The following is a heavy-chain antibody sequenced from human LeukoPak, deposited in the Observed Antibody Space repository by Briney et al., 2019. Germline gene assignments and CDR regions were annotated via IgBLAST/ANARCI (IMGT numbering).Heavy chain of an antibody. Sequence: GGSLRLSCAASGLSFSSFAMSWVRQGPARGLEWVSSNRSNGETFYADSVKGRFTLSSDSSRNTVYFQLNNLRVEDTAIYYCAKASWVSSTDAVRWGQGTLVTVSS. D-gene: IGHD3-16*01. CDR3: AKASWVSSTDAVR. V-gene: IGHV3-23*01. CDR1: GLSFSSFA. J-gene: IGHJ4*02. CDR2: NRSNGET.